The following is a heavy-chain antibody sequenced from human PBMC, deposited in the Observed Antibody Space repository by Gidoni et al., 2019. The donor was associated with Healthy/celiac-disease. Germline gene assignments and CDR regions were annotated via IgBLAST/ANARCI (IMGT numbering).Heavy chain of an antibody. CDR3: ARTVATFFFDY. CDR1: GGSISSSSYY. J-gene: IGHJ4*02. CDR2: IYYSGNP. D-gene: IGHD5-12*01. V-gene: IGHV4-39*01. Sequence: QLQLQESGPGLVKPSETLCLSCTVPGGSISSSSYYWGWIRKPPGKGLEWIGSIYYSGNPYYNPSLKSRDTISVDTSKNQFSLKLSSVSAADTAVYYCARTVATFFFDYWGQGTLVTVSS.